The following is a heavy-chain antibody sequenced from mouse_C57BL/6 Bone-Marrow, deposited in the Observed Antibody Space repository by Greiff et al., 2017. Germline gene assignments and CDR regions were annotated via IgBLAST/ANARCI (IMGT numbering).Heavy chain of an antibody. CDR3: ARQGGWLGWFAY. V-gene: IGHV5-17*01. CDR1: GFTFSDYG. D-gene: IGHD2-3*01. Sequence: EVKLVESGGGLVKPGGSLKLSCAASGFTFSDYGMHWVRQAPEKGLEWVAYISSGSSTIYYADTVKGRFTISRDNAENTLFLQMTSLRSEDTAMYYCARQGGWLGWFAYWGQGTLVTVSA. J-gene: IGHJ3*01. CDR2: ISSGSSTI.